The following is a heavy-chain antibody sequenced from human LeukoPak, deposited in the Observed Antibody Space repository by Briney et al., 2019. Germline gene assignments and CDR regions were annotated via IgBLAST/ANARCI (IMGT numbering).Heavy chain of an antibody. CDR2: IKSKTDGGTT. J-gene: IGHJ6*02. CDR3: TTGTTVTTYYYYYGMDV. D-gene: IGHD4-17*01. CDR1: GFTFSNAW. Sequence: PGGSLRLSCAASGFTFSNAWMSWVRQAPGKGLEWVGRIKSKTDGGTTDYAAPVKGRFTISRDDSKNTLYLQMNSLKTEDTAVYYCTTGTTVTTYYYYYGMDVWGQGATVTVSS. V-gene: IGHV3-15*01.